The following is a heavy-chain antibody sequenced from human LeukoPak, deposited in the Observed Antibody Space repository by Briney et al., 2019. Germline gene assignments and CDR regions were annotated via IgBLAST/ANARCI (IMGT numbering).Heavy chain of an antibody. Sequence: GGSLRLSCAASGFTLSSYAMSWVRQAPGKGLEWVSAISGSGGSTYYADSVKGRFTISRDNSKNTLYLQMNSLRAEDTAVYYCAKDRSILGAFDIWGQGTMVTVSS. J-gene: IGHJ3*02. V-gene: IGHV3-23*01. CDR3: AKDRSILGAFDI. D-gene: IGHD3-3*01. CDR2: ISGSGGST. CDR1: GFTLSSYA.